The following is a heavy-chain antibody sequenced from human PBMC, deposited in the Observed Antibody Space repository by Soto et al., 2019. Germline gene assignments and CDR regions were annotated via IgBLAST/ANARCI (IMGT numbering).Heavy chain of an antibody. D-gene: IGHD3-22*01. Sequence: QVQLQESGPGLVKPSQTLSLTCTVSGDSISNGAYYWSWIRQHPGKGLEWIGYIYYTGSTYYNPSLKSRVILSIDTSQNQFSLKLSFVTAADTAVYYCARTPRYNDSSGKYPMSPFDIWGQGTMVTVSS. V-gene: IGHV4-31*03. J-gene: IGHJ3*02. CDR3: ARTPRYNDSSGKYPMSPFDI. CDR2: IYYTGST. CDR1: GDSISNGAYY.